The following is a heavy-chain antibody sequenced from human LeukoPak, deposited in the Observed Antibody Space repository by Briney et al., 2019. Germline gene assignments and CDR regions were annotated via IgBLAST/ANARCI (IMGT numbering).Heavy chain of an antibody. CDR3: ARLLGHVTTYDY. CDR1: AFIFTNSY. J-gene: IGHJ4*02. Sequence: GGSLRLSCAASAFIFTNSYMSWVSQAPSEGLEWVGTLWPDGSDIYYLDSVKGRFTISRDNAEKSLYLHMNSLTVEDTAVYYCARLLGHVTTYDYWGQGTLVTVSS. D-gene: IGHD4-11*01. V-gene: IGHV3-7*01. CDR2: LWPDGSDI.